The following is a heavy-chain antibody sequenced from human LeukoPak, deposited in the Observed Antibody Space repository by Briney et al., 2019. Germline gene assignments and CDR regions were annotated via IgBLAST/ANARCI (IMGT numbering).Heavy chain of an antibody. D-gene: IGHD6-19*01. V-gene: IGHV1-2*02. Sequence: ASVKVSCKASGYTFTGYYMHWVRQAPGQGLEWMGWINHNSGGTNYAQKFQGRVTMTRDTSISTAYMELSRLRSDDTAVYYCARSIAVAGTGFDWFDPWGQGTLVTVSS. J-gene: IGHJ5*02. CDR2: INHNSGGT. CDR3: ARSIAVAGTGFDWFDP. CDR1: GYTFTGYY.